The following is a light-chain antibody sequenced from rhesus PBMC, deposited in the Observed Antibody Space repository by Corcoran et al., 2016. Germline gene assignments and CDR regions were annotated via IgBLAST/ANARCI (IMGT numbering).Light chain of an antibody. CDR1: QSLSNY. CDR2: RAS. V-gene: IGKV1S9*01. CDR3: QQGYSYPLT. J-gene: IGKJ4*01. Sequence: DIQMTQSPSSLSASVGDRVTITCQASQSLSNYLNWYQQKPGKIPKLLIYRASSLQSGIPSRFSGSGSGTYFTLTISSLQPEDFATYYWQQGYSYPLTVGGGTKVELK.